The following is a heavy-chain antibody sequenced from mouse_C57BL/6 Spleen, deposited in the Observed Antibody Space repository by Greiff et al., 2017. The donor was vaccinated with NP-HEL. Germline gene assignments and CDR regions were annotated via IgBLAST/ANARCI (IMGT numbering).Heavy chain of an antibody. V-gene: IGHV1-69*01. Sequence: QVQLQQPGAELVMPGASVKLSCKASGYTFTSYWMHWVKQRPGQGLEWIGEIDPSNSYTNYNQKFKGKSTLTVDKSSSTAYMQLSSLTSEDSAVYYCAKNFDVWGTGPTVTVSS. J-gene: IGHJ1*03. CDR3: AKNFDV. CDR1: GYTFTSYW. CDR2: IDPSNSYT.